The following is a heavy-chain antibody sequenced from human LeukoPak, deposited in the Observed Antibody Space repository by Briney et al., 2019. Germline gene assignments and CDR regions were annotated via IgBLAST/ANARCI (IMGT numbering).Heavy chain of an antibody. J-gene: IGHJ5*02. CDR2: VYHSGRT. CDR3: ARHCGVVPVAIIISGWFDP. Sequence: SETLSLTCTVSGGSIRPNYWSWIRQAPQMGLEWIGYVYHSGRTNVGPSLKSRATISVDMSQNQISLKMTSVTAADTAVYYCARHCGVVPVAIIISGWFDPWGQGALVTVSS. CDR1: GGSIRPNY. V-gene: IGHV4-59*01. D-gene: IGHD2-2*01.